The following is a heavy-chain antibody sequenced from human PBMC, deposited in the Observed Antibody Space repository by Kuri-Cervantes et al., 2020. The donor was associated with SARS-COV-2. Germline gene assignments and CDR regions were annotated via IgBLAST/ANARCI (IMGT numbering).Heavy chain of an antibody. D-gene: IGHD2-2*02. CDR1: GGAINTYNW. V-gene: IGHV4-4*02. CDR3: ARESTYTFDI. Sequence: SQTLSLTCVVSGGAINTYNWWTWVRQPPGKWLQWIGEIFHDGSTKFNPSLSLRGRVTMSLDKSKNHFSLNLTSVTAADAAVYYCARESTYTFDIWGQGTLVTVSS. J-gene: IGHJ3*02. CDR2: IFHDGST.